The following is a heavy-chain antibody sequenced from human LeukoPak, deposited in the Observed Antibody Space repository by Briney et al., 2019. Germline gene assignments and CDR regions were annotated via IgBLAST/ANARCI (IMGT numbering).Heavy chain of an antibody. Sequence: PSETLSLTCTVSNGSITSASYYWGWIRQPPGKGLEWIGTIYYSGSTYYNPSLKSRVTMSVDTSNNLFSLQLGSVTAADTAVYYCAREATGSDYYYYYTDVWGKGTTVTVSS. CDR3: AREATGSDYYYYYTDV. V-gene: IGHV4-39*07. CDR1: NGSITSASYY. CDR2: IYYSGST. J-gene: IGHJ6*03. D-gene: IGHD1-1*01.